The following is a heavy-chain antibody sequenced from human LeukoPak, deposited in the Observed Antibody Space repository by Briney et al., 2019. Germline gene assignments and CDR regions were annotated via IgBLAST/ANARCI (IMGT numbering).Heavy chain of an antibody. CDR3: ARRGSSSWIDY. CDR2: IYPGDSDT. D-gene: IGHD6-13*01. CDR1: GYSFTSYW. J-gene: IGHJ4*02. V-gene: IGHV5-51*01. Sequence: GESPKISCKGSGYSFTSYWIGWVRQMPGKGLEWMGVIYPGDSDTRYSPSFQGQVTISADKSISTAYLQWSSLKASDTDMYYCARRGSSSWIDYWGQGTLVTVSS.